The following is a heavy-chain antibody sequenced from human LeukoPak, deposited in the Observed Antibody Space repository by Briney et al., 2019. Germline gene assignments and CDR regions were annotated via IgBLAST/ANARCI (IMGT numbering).Heavy chain of an antibody. CDR1: GYIFTKYD. Sequence: ASVKVSCKTSGYIFTKYDISWVRQAPGQGPEWMGWITPYNGNAQSAPQFEGRVTMTTDTSASTAYLELRGLKSDDTAVYYCAREPKDGVFFDYWGQGTLVIVSS. CDR3: AREPKDGVFFDY. CDR2: ITPYNGNA. D-gene: IGHD6-13*01. V-gene: IGHV1-18*01. J-gene: IGHJ4*02.